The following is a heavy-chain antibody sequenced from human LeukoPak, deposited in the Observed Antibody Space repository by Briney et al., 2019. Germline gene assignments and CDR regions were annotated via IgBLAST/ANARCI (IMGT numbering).Heavy chain of an antibody. J-gene: IGHJ4*02. CDR2: IKKDGSEK. Sequence: GGSLRLSCAASGFTFSSYWMHWVRQAPGKGLEWVANIKKDGSEKYYVDSVKGRFTISRDNAKNSLYLQMNSLRAEDTAVYSGVRDGDTSGYTNWGQGTLVTVSS. V-gene: IGHV3-7*01. CDR1: GFTFSSYW. D-gene: IGHD3-22*01. CDR3: VRDGDTSGYTN.